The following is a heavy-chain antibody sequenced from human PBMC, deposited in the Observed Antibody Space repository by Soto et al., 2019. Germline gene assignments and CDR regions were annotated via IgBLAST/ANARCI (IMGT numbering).Heavy chain of an antibody. CDR1: GGTFSSYA. CDR3: ARDASGSHRRGDWFDP. CDR2: IIPIFGTA. J-gene: IGHJ5*02. Sequence: QVQLVQSGAEVKKPGSSVNVSCKASGGTFSSYAISWVRQAPGQGLEWMGGIIPIFGTANYAQKFQGRVTITADESTSTAYMELSSLRAEDTAVYYCARDASGSHRRGDWFDPWGQGTLVTVSS. D-gene: IGHD1-26*01. V-gene: IGHV1-69*01.